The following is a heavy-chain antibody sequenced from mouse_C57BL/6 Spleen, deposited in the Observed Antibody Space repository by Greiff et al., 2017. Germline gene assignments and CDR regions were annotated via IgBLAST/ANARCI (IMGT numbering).Heavy chain of an antibody. D-gene: IGHD1-1*01. CDR3: ARSDTTVVGYFDY. V-gene: IGHV1-69*01. J-gene: IGHJ2*01. CDR1: GYTFTSYW. CDR2: IDPSDSYT. Sequence: VKLQQPGAELVMPGASVKLSCKASGYTFTSYWMHWVKQRPGQGLEWIGEIDPSDSYTNYNQKFKGKSTLTVDKSSSTAYMQLSSRTSEDSAVYYCARSDTTVVGYFDYWGQGTTLTVSS.